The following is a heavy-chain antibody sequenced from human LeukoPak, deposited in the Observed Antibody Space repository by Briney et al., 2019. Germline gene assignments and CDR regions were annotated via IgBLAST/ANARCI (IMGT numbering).Heavy chain of an antibody. CDR3: TILHGYCSSSTCYGYFDF. J-gene: IGHJ4*02. V-gene: IGHV3-23*01. CDR1: GFTFTTHA. Sequence: PGGSLRLSCATSGFTFTTHAMAWVRQTPGKGLEWVSSISESGTSTYYAASVKGRFTISRDNSIHTVSLQMNSLRAADTAVYYCTILHGYCSSSTCYGYFDFWGQGALVTVSS. D-gene: IGHD2-2*01. CDR2: ISESGTST.